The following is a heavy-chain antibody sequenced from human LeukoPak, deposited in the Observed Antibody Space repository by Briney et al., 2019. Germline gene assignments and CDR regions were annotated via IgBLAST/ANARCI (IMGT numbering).Heavy chain of an antibody. CDR3: ARGSKLLWFGELLSYYYYYYYMDV. D-gene: IGHD3-10*01. J-gene: IGHJ6*03. Sequence: SETLSLTCAVYGRSFSGYYWSWIRQPPGKGLEWIGEINHSGSTNYNPSLKSRVTISVDTSKNQFSLKLSSVTAADTAVYYCARGSKLLWFGELLSYYYYYYYMDVWGKGTTVTVSS. CDR1: GRSFSGYY. CDR2: INHSGST. V-gene: IGHV4-34*01.